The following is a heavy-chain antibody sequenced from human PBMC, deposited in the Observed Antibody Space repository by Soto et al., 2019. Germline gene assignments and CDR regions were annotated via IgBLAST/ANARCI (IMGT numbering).Heavy chain of an antibody. Sequence: SETLSLTCRVSGTSISSSYWWAWVRQSPGKRLEWIGEIYHNGITKYNPSLKSRVSMSIDKSNNQFSLKLTSVTAADTAVYYCATVPPRIVVVLAEFPTWGQGTLVTVSS. CDR1: GTSISSSYW. J-gene: IGHJ4*02. D-gene: IGHD2-21*01. V-gene: IGHV4-4*02. CDR3: ATVPPRIVVVLAEFPT. CDR2: IYHNGIT.